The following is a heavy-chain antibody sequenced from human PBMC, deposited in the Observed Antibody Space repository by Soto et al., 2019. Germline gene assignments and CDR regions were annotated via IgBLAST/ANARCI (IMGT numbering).Heavy chain of an antibody. V-gene: IGHV1-69*05. Sequence: QVQLVQSGAEVKKPESSVKVSCKAPGGTFSTYAISWVRQAPGQGLEWMGGIIPMFGTANYAQRFQDRVTXTXYESTHTVYMELSSLRSEDTAVYFCASGIQLWLRRIHNGYSGWGQGTLVTVSS. CDR3: ASGIQLWLRRIHNGYSG. CDR1: GGTFSTYA. CDR2: IIPMFGTA. J-gene: IGHJ4*02. D-gene: IGHD5-18*01.